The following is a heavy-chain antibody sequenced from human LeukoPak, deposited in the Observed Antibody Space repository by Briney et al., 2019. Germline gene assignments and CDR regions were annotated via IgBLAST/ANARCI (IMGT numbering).Heavy chain of an antibody. CDR1: GFTFSSYE. D-gene: IGHD1-26*01. CDR2: ISSSGSTI. CDR3: ARGAGSGADYYYYYYMDV. V-gene: IGHV3-48*03. J-gene: IGHJ6*03. Sequence: GGSLGLSCAASGFTFSSYEMNWVRQAPGKGLEWVSYISSSGSTIYYADSVKGRFTISRDNAKNSLYLQMNSLRAEDTAVYYCARGAGSGADYYYYYYMDVWGKGTTVTVSS.